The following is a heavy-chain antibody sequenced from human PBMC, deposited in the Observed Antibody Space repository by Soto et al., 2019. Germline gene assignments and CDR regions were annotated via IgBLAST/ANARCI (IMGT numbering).Heavy chain of an antibody. Sequence: HPGGSLRLSCAASGFTFRSYWMSWVRQAPGKGLEWVAKIEENGSEKHYVDSVKGRFTISRDNAKNSLYLQMNSLRAEDTAVYYCARYKNLGYWGQGTLVTVSS. J-gene: IGHJ4*02. CDR2: IEENGSEK. CDR3: ARYKNLGY. V-gene: IGHV3-7*01. CDR1: GFTFRSYW. D-gene: IGHD1-1*01.